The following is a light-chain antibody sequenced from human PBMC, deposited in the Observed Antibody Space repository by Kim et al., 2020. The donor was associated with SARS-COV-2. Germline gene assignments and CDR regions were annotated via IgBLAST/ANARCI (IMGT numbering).Light chain of an antibody. J-gene: IGLJ3*02. CDR3: QVWDSSSDHPV. CDR2: YDS. CDR1: NIGSKS. V-gene: IGLV3-21*04. Sequence: SYELTQPPSVSVAPGKTARITCGGNNIGSKSVHWYQQKPGQAPVLVIYYDSDRPSGIPARFSGSKSGKTATLTISRVEAGDEADYYCQVWDSSSDHPVFG.